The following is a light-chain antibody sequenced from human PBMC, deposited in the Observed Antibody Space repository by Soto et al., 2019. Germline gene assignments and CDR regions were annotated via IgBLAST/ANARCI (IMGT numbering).Light chain of an antibody. CDR3: HQRSNWLDT. CDR2: DAS. V-gene: IGKV3-11*01. J-gene: IGKJ5*01. Sequence: TQSPSTLSASVGDRVTITCRASQSISSWLAWYQQKPGQPPRLLIYDASKRATGIPARFSGSGSGTDFTLTISSLEAEDFAVYYCHQRSNWLDTFGQGTRLEIK. CDR1: QSISSW.